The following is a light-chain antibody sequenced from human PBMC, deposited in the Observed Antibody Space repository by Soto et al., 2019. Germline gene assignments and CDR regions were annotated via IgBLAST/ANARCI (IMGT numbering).Light chain of an antibody. Sequence: QPVLTQSSSASASLGSSVKLTCILSSGHNTYIIAWHQQQPGKAPRFLMTLDRSGRYNRGSGVPDRFSGSSSGADRYLTISNLPFEDEGDYYCETWYSNTHKVFGGGTKLTVL. CDR3: ETWYSNTHKV. CDR2: LDRSGRY. CDR1: SGHNTYI. V-gene: IGLV4-60*02. J-gene: IGLJ3*02.